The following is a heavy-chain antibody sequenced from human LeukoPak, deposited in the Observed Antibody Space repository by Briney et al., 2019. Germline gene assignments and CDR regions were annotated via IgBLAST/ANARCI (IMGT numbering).Heavy chain of an antibody. J-gene: IGHJ4*02. V-gene: IGHV3-21*01. CDR1: GFTFSDYS. CDR2: ISTSSTYI. Sequence: RTGGSPRLSCAASGFTFSDYSMNWVRQAPGKGLEWVSSISTSSTYIYYADSVKGRFTISRDNAKNSLYLHMNSLRAEDTAVYYCARDPQLRHYYDTSGSYYFDYWGQGTLVTLSS. D-gene: IGHD3-22*01. CDR3: ARDPQLRHYYDTSGSYYFDY.